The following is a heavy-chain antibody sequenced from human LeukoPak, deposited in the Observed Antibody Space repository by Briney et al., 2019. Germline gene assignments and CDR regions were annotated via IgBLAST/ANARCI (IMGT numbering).Heavy chain of an antibody. CDR3: ARGQSSGYYYDY. D-gene: IGHD3-22*01. Sequence: PSQTLSLTCAVSGGSISSGGYSWSWIRQPPGKGLEWIGYIYHSGSTYYNPSLKSRVTISVDRSKNQFSLKLSSVTAADTVVYYCARGQSSGYYYDYWGQGTLVTVSS. CDR2: IYHSGST. CDR1: GGSISSGGYS. J-gene: IGHJ4*02. V-gene: IGHV4-30-2*01.